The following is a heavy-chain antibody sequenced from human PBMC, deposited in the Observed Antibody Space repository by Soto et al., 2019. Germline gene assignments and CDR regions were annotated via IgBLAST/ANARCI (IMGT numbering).Heavy chain of an antibody. CDR3: ARDFDFWSSYSP. J-gene: IGHJ5*02. CDR2: ISPKSTYI. Sequence: GGSLRLSCAASGFAFSDYTMNWVRQAPGKGPEWVSSISPKSTYIYYADSVKGRFTISRDNASNSLHLQMNSLRAGDTAVYYCARDFDFWSSYSPWGQGTLVTVSS. CDR1: GFAFSDYT. V-gene: IGHV3-21*01. D-gene: IGHD3-3*01.